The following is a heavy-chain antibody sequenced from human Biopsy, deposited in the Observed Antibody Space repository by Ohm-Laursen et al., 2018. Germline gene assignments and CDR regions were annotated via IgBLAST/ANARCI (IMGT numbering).Heavy chain of an antibody. V-gene: IGHV1-69*04. CDR3: ASLEDRTFDK. Sequence: VSSVKVSCKASGGTLITYAISWVRQAPGQGLEWMGGIIPILHVPTYTQSFQGRVTISADKSTSTAYMELSGLRSEDTAVYYCASLEDRTFDKWGQGTLVTVSS. J-gene: IGHJ4*02. CDR2: IIPILHVP. CDR1: GGTLITYA.